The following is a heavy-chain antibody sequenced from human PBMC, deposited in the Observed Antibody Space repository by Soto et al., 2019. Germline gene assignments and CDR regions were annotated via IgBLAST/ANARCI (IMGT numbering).Heavy chain of an antibody. J-gene: IGHJ6*02. V-gene: IGHV1-18*01. Sequence: QVQLVQSAGEVKKPGASAIVSCQASGYTFRNYIIAWLRQAPGQGLEWMGWISPYNGNTNYARQFRGRVTLTTDTSTSAGYLELRNLGSADEETYYCARNCAGNDCYSRHYYDMDVWGQGTTVCVSS. CDR1: GYTFRNYI. CDR3: ARNCAGNDCYSRHYYDMDV. D-gene: IGHD2-21*02. CDR2: ISPYNGNT.